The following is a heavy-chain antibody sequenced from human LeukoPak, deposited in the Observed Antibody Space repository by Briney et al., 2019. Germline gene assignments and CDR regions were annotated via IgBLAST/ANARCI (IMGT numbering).Heavy chain of an antibody. Sequence: GGSLRLSCAASGFTVSSNYMSWVRQAPGKGLEWVSVIYSGGSTYYADSVKGRFTISRDNSKNTLYLQMNSLRAEDTAVYYCARVTNLYSATWGRIDYWGQGTLVTVSS. D-gene: IGHD3-16*01. V-gene: IGHV3-66*01. CDR1: GFTVSSNY. J-gene: IGHJ4*02. CDR2: IYSGGST. CDR3: ARVTNLYSATWGRIDY.